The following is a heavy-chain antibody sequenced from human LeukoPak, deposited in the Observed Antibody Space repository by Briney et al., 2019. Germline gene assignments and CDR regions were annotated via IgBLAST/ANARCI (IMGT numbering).Heavy chain of an antibody. D-gene: IGHD5-18*01. J-gene: IGHJ4*02. CDR1: GYTFTSYG. CDR2: ISAYNGNT. V-gene: IGHV1-18*01. Sequence: ASVKVSCKASGYTFTSYGISWVRQAPGQGLEWMGWISAYNGNTNYAQKLQGRVTMTTDTSTSTAYMELRSLRSDDTAVYYCARVAWRQLWPHFDYWGQGTLVTVSS. CDR3: ARVAWRQLWPHFDY.